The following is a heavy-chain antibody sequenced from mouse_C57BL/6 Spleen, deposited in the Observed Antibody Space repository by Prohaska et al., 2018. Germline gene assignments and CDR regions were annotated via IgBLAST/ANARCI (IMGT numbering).Heavy chain of an antibody. J-gene: IGHJ2*01. V-gene: IGHV1-36*01. Sequence: SGFTFTDYYMHWVKQSHGKSLEWIGLVYPYNGGTSYKQKFKGKATLTVDTSSSTAYIELRSLTSEDSAVYYCARVTTVVADYWGQGTTLTVSS. D-gene: IGHD1-1*01. CDR1: GFTFTDYY. CDR2: VYPYNGGT. CDR3: ARVTTVVADY.